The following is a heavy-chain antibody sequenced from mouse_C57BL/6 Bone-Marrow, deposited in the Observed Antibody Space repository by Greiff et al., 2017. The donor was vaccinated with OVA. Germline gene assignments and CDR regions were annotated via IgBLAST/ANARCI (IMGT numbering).Heavy chain of an antibody. J-gene: IGHJ3*01. Sequence: EVKLVESGGGLVQPGGSLSLSCAASGFTFTDYYMSWVRQPPGKALEWLGFIRNKANGYTTEYSASVKGRFTISRDNSQSILYLQMNALRAEDSATYYCARSSLYYYGSSYGFAYWGQGTLVTVSA. CDR1: GFTFTDYY. V-gene: IGHV7-3*01. CDR2: IRNKANGYTT. D-gene: IGHD1-1*01. CDR3: ARSSLYYYGSSYGFAY.